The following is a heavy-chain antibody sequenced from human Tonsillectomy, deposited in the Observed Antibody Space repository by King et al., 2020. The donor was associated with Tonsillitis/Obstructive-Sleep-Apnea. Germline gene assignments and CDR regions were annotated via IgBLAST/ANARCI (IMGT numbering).Heavy chain of an antibody. CDR2: IYYSGST. CDR1: GGSVSSSSFY. CDR3: ARIIRPYYYFDY. V-gene: IGHV4-61*01. D-gene: IGHD2-21*01. Sequence: VQLQESGPGLVKPSETLSLTCTVSGGSVSSSSFYWSWIRQPPGKGLEWFGYIYYSGSTNYNPSLKSRVTIPVDTSKNQFSLKLNSVTAADTAVYYCARIIRPYYYFDYWGQGTLVTVSS. J-gene: IGHJ4*02.